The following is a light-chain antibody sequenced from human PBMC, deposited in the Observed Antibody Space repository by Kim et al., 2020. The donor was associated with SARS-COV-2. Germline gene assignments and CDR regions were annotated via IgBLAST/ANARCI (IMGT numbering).Light chain of an antibody. CDR3: QTFNGAPYT. J-gene: IGKJ2*01. Sequence: DIQMTQSPSSLSASVGDKVTITCRASQDIRDFLAWYQQKPGKVPKLLVYGASTLQSGVPSRFSGRGSGTDFTLTITSLQPEDVATYYCQTFNGAPYTFGQGTKLEIK. CDR2: GAS. V-gene: IGKV1-27*01. CDR1: QDIRDF.